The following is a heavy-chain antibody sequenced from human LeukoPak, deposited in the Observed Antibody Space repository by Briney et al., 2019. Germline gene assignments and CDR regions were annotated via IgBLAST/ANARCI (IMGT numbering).Heavy chain of an antibody. D-gene: IGHD3-9*01. CDR1: GGSFSGYY. V-gene: IGHV4-34*01. Sequence: SETLSLTCAVYGGSFSGYYWSWIRQPPGKGLEWIGEINHSGSTSYNPSLKSRVTISVDTSKNQFSPKLSSVTAADTAVYYCARGFTYYDILTGYGFDPWGQGTLVTVSS. CDR2: INHSGST. J-gene: IGHJ5*02. CDR3: ARGFTYYDILTGYGFDP.